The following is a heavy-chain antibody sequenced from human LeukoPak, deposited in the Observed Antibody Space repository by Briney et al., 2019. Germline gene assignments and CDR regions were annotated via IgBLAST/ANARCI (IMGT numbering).Heavy chain of an antibody. V-gene: IGHV1-69*04. CDR3: ARGPFAAAGD. CDR1: GGSFSSYG. CDR2: ITPVLGVA. Sequence: SVKVSCKASGGSFSSYGFTWVRQAPGQGLEWMGRITPVLGVANYAQKFQGRVTIIADKFTSTVYMELSSLRSEDTAVYYCARGPFAAAGDWGQGTLVTVSS. J-gene: IGHJ4*02. D-gene: IGHD6-13*01.